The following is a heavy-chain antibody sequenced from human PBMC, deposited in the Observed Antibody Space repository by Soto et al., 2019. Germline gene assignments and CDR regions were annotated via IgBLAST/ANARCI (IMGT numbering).Heavy chain of an antibody. CDR3: AKGRMIVVVIRESYFDY. CDR1: GFTFSSYG. CDR2: ISYDGSNK. D-gene: IGHD3-22*01. V-gene: IGHV3-30*18. J-gene: IGHJ4*02. Sequence: HPGGSLRLSCAASGFTFSSYGMHWVRQAPGKGLEWVAVISYDGSNKYYADSVKGRFTISRDNSKNTLYLQMNSLRAEDTAVYYCAKGRMIVVVIRESYFDYWGQGTLVTAPQ.